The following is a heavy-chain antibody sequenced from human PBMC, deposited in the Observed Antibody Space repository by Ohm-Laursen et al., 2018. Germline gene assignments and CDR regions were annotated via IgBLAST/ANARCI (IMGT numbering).Heavy chain of an antibody. J-gene: IGHJ4*02. D-gene: IGHD2-15*01. Sequence: SLRLSCSASGFTFSNFGMHWVRQAPGKGLEWVAVVSYDERYKNYVDSVKGRFTVSRDNSKDTLYLQMNSLRNEDTAIYYCAKDVGVAFAYDSWGQGTLVTVSS. V-gene: IGHV3-30*18. CDR1: GFTFSNFG. CDR2: VSYDERYK. CDR3: AKDVGVAFAYDS.